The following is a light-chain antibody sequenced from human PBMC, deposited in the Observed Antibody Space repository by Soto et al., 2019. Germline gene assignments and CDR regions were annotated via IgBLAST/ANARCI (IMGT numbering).Light chain of an antibody. J-gene: IGLJ1*01. Sequence: QSVLTQPRSVSGSPGQSVTISCTGTSSDVGGYNYVSWYQQHPGKAPKLMIYDVSKRPSGVPDRFSGSKSGNTASLTISGLQAEDEADYYCCSYTSSNTRVFGTGTQVTVL. CDR3: CSYTSSNTRV. V-gene: IGLV2-11*01. CDR2: DVS. CDR1: SSDVGGYNY.